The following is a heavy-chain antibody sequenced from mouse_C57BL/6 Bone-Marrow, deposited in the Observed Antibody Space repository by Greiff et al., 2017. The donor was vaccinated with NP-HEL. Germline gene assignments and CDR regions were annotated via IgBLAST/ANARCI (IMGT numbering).Heavy chain of an antibody. Sequence: EVQLQESGGGLVKPGGSLKLSCAASGFTFSSYAMSWVRQTPEKRLEWVATISDGGSYTYYPDNVKGRFTISRDNAKNNLYLQMSHLKSEDTAMYYCARVSYYSNYGYFDVWGTGTTVTVSS. CDR2: ISDGGSYT. CDR3: ARVSYYSNYGYFDV. V-gene: IGHV5-4*01. J-gene: IGHJ1*03. D-gene: IGHD2-5*01. CDR1: GFTFSSYA.